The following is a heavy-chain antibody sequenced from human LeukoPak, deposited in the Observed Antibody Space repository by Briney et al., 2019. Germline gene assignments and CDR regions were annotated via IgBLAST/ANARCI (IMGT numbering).Heavy chain of an antibody. D-gene: IGHD3-10*01. CDR1: GFTFSGSA. Sequence: GGSLRLSCAASGFTFSGSAMHWVRQASGKELEWVGRIRSKANSYATAYAASVKGRFTISRDDSKNTAYLQMNSLKTEDTAVYYCTSMVRESDYWGQGTLVTVSS. CDR2: IRSKANSYAT. J-gene: IGHJ4*02. V-gene: IGHV3-73*01. CDR3: TSMVRESDY.